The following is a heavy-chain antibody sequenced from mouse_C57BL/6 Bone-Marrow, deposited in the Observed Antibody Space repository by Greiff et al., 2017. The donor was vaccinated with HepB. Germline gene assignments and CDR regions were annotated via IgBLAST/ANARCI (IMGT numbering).Heavy chain of an antibody. Sequence: QVQLQQSGAELVRPGASVTLSCKASGYTFTDYEMHWVKQTPVHGLEWIGAIDPETGGTAYNQKFKGKAILTADKSSSTAYMELRSLTSEDSAVYYCTDFYYDYGVDYWGQGTTLTVSS. CDR2: IDPETGGT. CDR1: GYTFTDYE. J-gene: IGHJ2*01. D-gene: IGHD2-4*01. CDR3: TDFYYDYGVDY. V-gene: IGHV1-15*01.